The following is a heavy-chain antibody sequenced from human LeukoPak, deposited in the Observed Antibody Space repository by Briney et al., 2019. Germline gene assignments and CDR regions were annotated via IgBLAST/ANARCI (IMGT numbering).Heavy chain of an antibody. Sequence: ASVKVSCKASGYTFTSYAMHWVRQAPGQRLEWMGWINAGNGNTKYSQKFQGRVTITRDTSASTAYMELSSLRSEDTAVYYCARGPEYSSGWYYLDYWGQGTLVTVSS. V-gene: IGHV1-3*01. D-gene: IGHD6-19*01. CDR3: ARGPEYSSGWYYLDY. J-gene: IGHJ4*02. CDR1: GYTFTSYA. CDR2: INAGNGNT.